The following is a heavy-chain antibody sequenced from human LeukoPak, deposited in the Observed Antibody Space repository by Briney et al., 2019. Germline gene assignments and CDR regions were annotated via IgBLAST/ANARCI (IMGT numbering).Heavy chain of an antibody. J-gene: IGHJ4*02. CDR1: GFTFSSNY. D-gene: IGHD3-22*01. CDR3: ASLGRESTYYYDSSGYRNFDY. V-gene: IGHV3-53*01. Sequence: GGSLRLSCAASGFTFSSNYMSWVRQAPGKGLEWVSVIYSGGSTYYADSVKGRFTISRDNSKNTLYLQMNSLRAEDTAVYYCASLGRESTYYYDSSGYRNFDYWGQGTLVTVSS. CDR2: IYSGGST.